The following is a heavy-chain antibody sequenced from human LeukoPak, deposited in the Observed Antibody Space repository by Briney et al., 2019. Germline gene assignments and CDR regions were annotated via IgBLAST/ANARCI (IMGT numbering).Heavy chain of an antibody. V-gene: IGHV3-15*01. Sequence: PGGSLRLSCTTSGFIFGDYVMSWVRQAPGKGLEWVGRIKSKTDGGTTDYAAPVKGRFTISRDDSKNTLYLQMNSLKTEDTAVYYCTTEGGATLMPFDYWGQGTLVTVSS. CDR3: TTEGGATLMPFDY. CDR1: GFIFGDYV. CDR2: IKSKTDGGTT. D-gene: IGHD1-26*01. J-gene: IGHJ4*02.